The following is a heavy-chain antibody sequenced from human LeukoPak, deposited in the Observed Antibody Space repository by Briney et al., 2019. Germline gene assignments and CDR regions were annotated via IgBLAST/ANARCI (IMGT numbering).Heavy chain of an antibody. J-gene: IGHJ6*03. CDR1: GGTFISYA. CDR2: IIPIFGTA. Sequence: SVKVSCKASGGTFISYAISWVRQAPGQGLEWMGGIIPIFGTANYAQKFQGRVTITADESTSTAYMELSSLRSEDTAVYYCARESSYYYYMDVWGKGTTVTVSS. CDR3: ARESSYYYYMDV. V-gene: IGHV1-69*13.